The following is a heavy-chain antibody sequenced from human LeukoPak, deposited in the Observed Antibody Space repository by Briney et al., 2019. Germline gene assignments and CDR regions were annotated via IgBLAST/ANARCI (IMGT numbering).Heavy chain of an antibody. J-gene: IGHJ4*02. D-gene: IGHD6-13*01. V-gene: IGHV3-48*03. CDR3: ARGHGPAAGTLLNN. CDR1: GFTFSSYE. CDR2: ISSSGSTI. Sequence: GGPLRLSCAASGFTFSSYEMNWVRQAPGKGLEWVSYISSSGSTIYYADSVKGRFTISRDNAKNSLYLQMNSLRAEDTAVYYCARGHGPAAGTLLNNWGQGTLVTVSS.